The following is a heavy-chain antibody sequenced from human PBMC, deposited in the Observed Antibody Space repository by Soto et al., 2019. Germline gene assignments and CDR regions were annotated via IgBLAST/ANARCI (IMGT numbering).Heavy chain of an antibody. J-gene: IGHJ5*02. CDR2: IYYSGST. D-gene: IGHD2-15*01. CDR3: ARDHCSGGSCPSNWFDP. V-gene: IGHV4-31*03. CDR1: GGSISSGGYY. Sequence: QVQLQESGPGLVKPSQTLSLTCTVSGGSISSGGYYWSWIRQHPGKGLEWIGYIYYSGSTYYNPSLKSRVTTSVDTSKNQFSLKLSSVTAADTAVYYCARDHCSGGSCPSNWFDPWGQGTLVTVSS.